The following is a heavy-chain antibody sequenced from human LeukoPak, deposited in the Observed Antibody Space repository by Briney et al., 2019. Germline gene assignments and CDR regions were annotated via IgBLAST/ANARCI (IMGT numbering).Heavy chain of an antibody. D-gene: IGHD6-13*01. Sequence: EASVKVSCKASGYTFTGYYMHWVRQAPGQGLEWMGWINPNSGGTNYAQKFQGRVTMTRDTSISTAYMELSRLRSDDTAVYYCARDLSRSAADNYWGQGTLVTVSS. CDR3: ARDLSRSAADNY. CDR2: INPNSGGT. J-gene: IGHJ4*02. CDR1: GYTFTGYY. V-gene: IGHV1-2*02.